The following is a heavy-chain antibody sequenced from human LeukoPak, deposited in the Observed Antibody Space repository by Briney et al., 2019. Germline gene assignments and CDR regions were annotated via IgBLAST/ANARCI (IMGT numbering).Heavy chain of an antibody. CDR3: AKCLSYGSGSYSYYYGMDV. J-gene: IGHJ6*02. V-gene: IGHV3-23*01. D-gene: IGHD3-10*01. CDR2: GGTT. Sequence: GGTTHYADSVKGRFTISRDNSKNTLYLQMTSLRADDTAVYYCAKCLSYGSGSYSYYYGMDVWGQGTTVTVSS.